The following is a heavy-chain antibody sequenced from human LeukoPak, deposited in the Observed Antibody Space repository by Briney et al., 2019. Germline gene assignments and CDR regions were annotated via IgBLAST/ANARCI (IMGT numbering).Heavy chain of an antibody. CDR3: ARVAKERVGGVYYFDY. CDR1: GFTFSDYD. V-gene: IGHV3-13*01. Sequence: QSGGSLRLSCAASGFTFSDYDMHWVRQATGKGLEWVSSIGTAGDTYYTGSVKGRFTISRENAKNSLYLQMNSLRAGDKAVYYCARVAKERVGGVYYFDYWGQGTLVTVSS. CDR2: IGTAGDT. D-gene: IGHD1-1*01. J-gene: IGHJ4*02.